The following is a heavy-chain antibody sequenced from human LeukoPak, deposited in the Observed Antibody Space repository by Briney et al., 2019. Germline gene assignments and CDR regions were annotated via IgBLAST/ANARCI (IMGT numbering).Heavy chain of an antibody. CDR1: GYTFTGYY. CDR3: ARARTVDTAMVCIDP. CDR2: INPNSGGT. J-gene: IGHJ5*02. Sequence: GASVKVSCKAPGYTFTGYYMHWVRQAPGQGLEWMGWINPNSGGTNYAQKFQGRVTMARDTSISTAYMELSRLRSDDTAVYYCARARTVDTAMVCIDPWGQGTLVTVSS. D-gene: IGHD5-18*01. V-gene: IGHV1-2*02.